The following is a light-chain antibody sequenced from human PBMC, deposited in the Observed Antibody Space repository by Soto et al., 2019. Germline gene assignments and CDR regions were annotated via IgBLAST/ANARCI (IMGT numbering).Light chain of an antibody. V-gene: IGLV2-8*01. Sequence: QSALTQPPSASGSPGQSVTISCTGTSGDIGGYDYVSWYQQHPGKAPKLMIYEVTKRPLGVPDRFSGSKSGNTASLTVSGLLAEDEADYYCSSYAGSNNPDVFGTGTKVTVL. CDR3: SSYAGSNNPDV. CDR2: EVT. CDR1: SGDIGGYDY. J-gene: IGLJ1*01.